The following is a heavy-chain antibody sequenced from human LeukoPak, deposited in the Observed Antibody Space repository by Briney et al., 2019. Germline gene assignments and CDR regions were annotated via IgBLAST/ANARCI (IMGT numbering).Heavy chain of an antibody. Sequence: GGPLRLSCAASGFTFSSYGMHWVRQAPGKGLEWVAFIRYDGSNKYYADSVKGRFTISRDNSKNTLYLQMNSLRAEDTAVYYCAKAGCSSTSCYFDYYMDVWGKGTTVTISS. D-gene: IGHD2-2*01. CDR1: GFTFSSYG. V-gene: IGHV3-30*02. J-gene: IGHJ6*03. CDR3: AKAGCSSTSCYFDYYMDV. CDR2: IRYDGSNK.